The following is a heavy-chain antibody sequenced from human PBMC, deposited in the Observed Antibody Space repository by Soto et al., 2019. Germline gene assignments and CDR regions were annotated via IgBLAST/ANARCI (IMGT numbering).Heavy chain of an antibody. D-gene: IGHD3-10*01. Sequence: PGGSLRLSCAASGITVINNYMSWFRQAPGKGLEWVSAISPAGDTYYADSVKGRFTISRDNSKNTLYFQMNSLRAEDTAVYYCARDPPGSGSYSYDYWGQGT. V-gene: IGHV3-66*01. CDR1: GITVINNY. J-gene: IGHJ4*02. CDR3: ARDPPGSGSYSYDY. CDR2: ISPAGDT.